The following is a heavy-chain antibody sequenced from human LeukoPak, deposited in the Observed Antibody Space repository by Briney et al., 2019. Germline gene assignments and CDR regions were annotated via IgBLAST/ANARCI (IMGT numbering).Heavy chain of an antibody. V-gene: IGHV1-69*05. CDR1: GGTFSSYA. CDR2: IIPIFGTA. CDR3: AHYGDLRFFDY. J-gene: IGHJ4*02. Sequence: ASVKVSCKASGGTFSSYAISWVRQAPGQGLEWMGGIIPIFGTANYAQKFQGRVTITTDESTGTAYMELSSLRSEDTAVYYCAHYGDLRFFDYWGQGTLVTVSS. D-gene: IGHD4-17*01.